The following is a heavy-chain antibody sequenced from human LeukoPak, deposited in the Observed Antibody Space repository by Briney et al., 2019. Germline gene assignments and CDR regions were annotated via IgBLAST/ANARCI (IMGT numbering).Heavy chain of an antibody. Sequence: GGSLRLSCAASGFTFSNFAIHWVRQAPGKGLEWVAIISYDGSTKYYAESVKGRFTISRDNSKNTLYLQMNSLRAEDTAVYYCARVMGSSWLDLALDIWGQGTMVTVSS. J-gene: IGHJ3*02. CDR3: ARVMGSSWLDLALDI. V-gene: IGHV3-30-3*01. D-gene: IGHD6-13*01. CDR2: ISYDGSTK. CDR1: GFTFSNFA.